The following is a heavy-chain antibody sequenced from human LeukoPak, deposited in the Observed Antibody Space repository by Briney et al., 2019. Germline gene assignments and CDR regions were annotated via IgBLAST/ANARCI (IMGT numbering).Heavy chain of an antibody. CDR1: GGTFSSYA. CDR2: IIPIFGTA. V-gene: IGHV1-69*05. D-gene: IGHD1-26*01. J-gene: IGHJ4*02. CDR3: ARTGSGSYYKPLDY. Sequence: SVKVSCKASGGTFSSYAISWVRQAPGQGLGWMGGIIPIFGTANYAQKFQGRVTITTDESTSTAYMELSSLRSEDTAVYYCARTGSGSYYKPLDYWGQGTLVTVSS.